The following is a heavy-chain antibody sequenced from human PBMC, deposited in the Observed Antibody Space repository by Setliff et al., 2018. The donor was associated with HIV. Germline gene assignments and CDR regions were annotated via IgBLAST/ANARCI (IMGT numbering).Heavy chain of an antibody. Sequence: PSETLSLTCTVSSGSISGHYWSRIRQPPGKGLEWIGYIYSSGSTNYNPSLKSRVTISVDTSKGQFSLRLTSVTAADTALYYCARVLTGDNGWGYIDYWGQGSLVTVSS. J-gene: IGHJ4*02. V-gene: IGHV4-59*11. CDR1: SGSISGHY. CDR3: ARVLTGDNGWGYIDY. D-gene: IGHD7-27*01. CDR2: IYSSGST.